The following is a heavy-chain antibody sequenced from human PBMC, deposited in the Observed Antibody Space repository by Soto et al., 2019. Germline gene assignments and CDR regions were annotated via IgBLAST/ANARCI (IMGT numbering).Heavy chain of an antibody. V-gene: IGHV1-69*06. D-gene: IGHD2-2*02. CDR2: IIPIFGTA. CDR3: ARGGCSSTSCYTSEWNWFDP. CDR1: GGTFSSYA. J-gene: IGHJ5*02. Sequence: QVQLVQSGAEVKKPGSSVKVSCKASGGTFSSYAISWVRQAPGQGLEWMGGIIPIFGTANYAQKFQGRVTITADKSTSTAAMELSSLRSEDTAVYYCARGGCSSTSCYTSEWNWFDPWGQGTMVIVSS.